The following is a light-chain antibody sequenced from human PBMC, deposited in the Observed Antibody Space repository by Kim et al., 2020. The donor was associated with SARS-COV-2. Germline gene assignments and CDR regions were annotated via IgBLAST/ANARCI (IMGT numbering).Light chain of an antibody. CDR2: SAS. J-gene: IGKJ2*01. CDR3: QHYNTWPPT. CDR1: QSVSRY. Sequence: SVSPGERATLSCRASQSVSRYLAWYQQRPGQAPRVLIYSASSRASDVPVRFSGSGSGTEFTLTISSLQSEDFAVYFCQHYNTWPPTLGQGTKLEI. V-gene: IGKV3-15*01.